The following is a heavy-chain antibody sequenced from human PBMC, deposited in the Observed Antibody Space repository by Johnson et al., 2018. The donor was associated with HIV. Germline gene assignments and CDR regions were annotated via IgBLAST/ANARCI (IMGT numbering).Heavy chain of an antibody. CDR2: IYSGGST. D-gene: IGHD7-27*01. V-gene: IGHV3-66*02. Sequence: VQLVESGGGVVRPGGSLRLSCAASGFTVSSNYMSWVRQAPGKGLEWVSVIYSGGSTYYTDSVKGRFTIPRDNSKNTLYLQMNSLRAEDTAVYYCARDPTIEASRLTGDFGAFDIWGQGTMVIVSS. CDR1: GFTVSSNY. J-gene: IGHJ3*02. CDR3: ARDPTIEASRLTGDFGAFDI.